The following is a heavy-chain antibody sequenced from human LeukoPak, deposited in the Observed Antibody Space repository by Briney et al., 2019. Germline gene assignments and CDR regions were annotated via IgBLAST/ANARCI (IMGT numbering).Heavy chain of an antibody. Sequence: SETLTLTCAVSGGSISSYYWSWIRQPPGKGLEWVGYIYYSGSTNYNPSLKRRVTISVHTSKNQFSLKLNSVTAADTAVYYCARDLLDGDYAYDAFDIWGQGTMVTVSS. J-gene: IGHJ3*02. V-gene: IGHV4-59*01. CDR3: ARDLLDGDYAYDAFDI. D-gene: IGHD4-17*01. CDR1: GGSISSYY. CDR2: IYYSGST.